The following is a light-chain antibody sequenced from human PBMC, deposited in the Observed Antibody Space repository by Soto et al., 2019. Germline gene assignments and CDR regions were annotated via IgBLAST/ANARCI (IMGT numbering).Light chain of an antibody. CDR3: QQYNSYLT. V-gene: IGKV1-5*01. CDR1: QSISSW. Sequence: DIQMTQSPSTLSASVGDRVTITCRASQSISSWLAWYQQKPGKAPKLLIYDASSLESVVPSRFSGSGSGTEFTLTISSLQPDDFATYYCQQYNSYLTFGPGTKVDIK. CDR2: DAS. J-gene: IGKJ3*01.